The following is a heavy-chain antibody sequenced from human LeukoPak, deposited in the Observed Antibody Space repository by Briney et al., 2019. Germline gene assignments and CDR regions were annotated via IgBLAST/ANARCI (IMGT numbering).Heavy chain of an antibody. CDR1: GGSISSYY. J-gene: IGHJ4*02. V-gene: IGHV4-59*01. CDR2: IYYSGST. D-gene: IGHD3-9*01. Sequence: SETLSLTCTVSGGSISSYYWSWIRQPPGKGLEWIGYIYYSGSTNYNPSLKSRVTISVDTSKNQFSLKLSSVTAADTAVYYCARGNYDILTGYYEYWGQGTLVTVSS. CDR3: ARGNYDILTGYYEY.